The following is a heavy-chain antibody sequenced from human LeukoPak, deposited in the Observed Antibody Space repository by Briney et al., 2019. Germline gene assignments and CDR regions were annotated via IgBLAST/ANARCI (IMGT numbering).Heavy chain of an antibody. CDR1: GYTFTSYG. Sequence: ASVTVSCKASGYTFTSYGISWVRQAPGQGLEWMGWISAYNGNTNYAQKLQGRVTMTTDTSTSTAYMELRSLSSDDTAGYYCARAPGYSRSWPGSYYFDYWGQGTLVSVSS. J-gene: IGHJ4*02. CDR3: ARAPGYSRSWPGSYYFDY. D-gene: IGHD6-13*01. V-gene: IGHV1-18*04. CDR2: ISAYNGNT.